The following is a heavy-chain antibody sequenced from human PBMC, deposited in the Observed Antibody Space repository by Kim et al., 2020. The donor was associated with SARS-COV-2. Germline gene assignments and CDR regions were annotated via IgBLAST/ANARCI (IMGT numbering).Heavy chain of an antibody. CDR3: GSYRTLIEGAWYGMDV. CDR1: GYSFTNNW. V-gene: IGHV5-51*01. D-gene: IGHD3-22*01. J-gene: IGHJ6*02. CDR2: IYLGDSNT. Sequence: GESLKISCKGSGYSFTNNWIGWVRQMPGKGLEWMGIIYLGDSNTKYSPSFQGQVTFSADKSINTAYLQWSSLKASDTAMYYCGSYRTLIEGAWYGMDVWGQGTTVTVSS.